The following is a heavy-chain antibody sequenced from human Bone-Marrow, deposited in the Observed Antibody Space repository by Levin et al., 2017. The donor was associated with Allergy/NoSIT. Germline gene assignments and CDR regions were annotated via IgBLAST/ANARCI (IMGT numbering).Heavy chain of an antibody. CDR3: AREHQGATNP. Sequence: GGSLRLSCAASGFTFSTFWMSWVRQTPGKGLEWVANIKSDGTDKFYVDPVNGRFTISRDNAMNSLYLQMNSLRVEDTAVYYCAREHQGATNPWGQGTLVTVSS. CDR1: GFTFSTFW. J-gene: IGHJ5*02. V-gene: IGHV3-7*01. D-gene: IGHD1-26*01. CDR2: IKSDGTDK.